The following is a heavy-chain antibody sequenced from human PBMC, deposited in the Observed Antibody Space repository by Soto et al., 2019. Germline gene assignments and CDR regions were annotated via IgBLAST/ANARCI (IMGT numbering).Heavy chain of an antibody. J-gene: IGHJ4*02. CDR1: GFTRSSYG. V-gene: IGHV3-33*01. CDR3: ASSDPVDY. CDR2: IWYDGSNK. Sequence: PWGSLRLSCSAPGFTRSSYGMHWFRQAPGKGLEWVAVIWYDGSNKYYADSVKGRFTISRDNSKNTLYLQMNSLRAEDTAVYYCASSDPVDYWGQGTLVTVSS.